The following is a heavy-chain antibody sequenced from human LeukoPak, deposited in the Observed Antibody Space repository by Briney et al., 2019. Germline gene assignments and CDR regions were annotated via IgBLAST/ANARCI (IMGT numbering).Heavy chain of an antibody. Sequence: SETLSLTCTVSGGSISSYYWSWIRPPPGKGLEWIGYIYYSGSTNYNPSLKSRVTISVDTSKNQFSLKLSSVTAADTAVYYCAGLPNYDFWSGYYLAWGQGTLVTVSS. J-gene: IGHJ5*02. CDR2: IYYSGST. V-gene: IGHV4-59*01. CDR1: GGSISSYY. D-gene: IGHD3-3*01. CDR3: AGLPNYDFWSGYYLA.